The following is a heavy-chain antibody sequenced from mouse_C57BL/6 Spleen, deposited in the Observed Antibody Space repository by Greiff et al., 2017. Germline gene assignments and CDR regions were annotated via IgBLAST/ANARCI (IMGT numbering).Heavy chain of an antibody. J-gene: IGHJ2*01. CDR1: GYTFTDYY. D-gene: IGHD1-1*01. Sequence: EVQLQQSGPELVKPGASVKISCKASGYTFTDYYMNWVKQSHGKSLEWIGDINPNNGGTSYNQKFKGKATLTVDKSSSTAYMELRSLTSEDSAVYYCARKGGRGYFGYWGQGTTLAVSS. V-gene: IGHV1-26*01. CDR2: INPNNGGT. CDR3: ARKGGRGYFGY.